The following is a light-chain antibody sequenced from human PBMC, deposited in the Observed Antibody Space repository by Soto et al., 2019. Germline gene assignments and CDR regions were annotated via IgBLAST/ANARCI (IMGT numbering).Light chain of an antibody. CDR3: CSYAGSFTWV. CDR2: DVT. CDR1: SSDLGGYNY. J-gene: IGLJ3*02. Sequence: QSALTQPRSVSGSPGQSVTISCSGTSSDLGGYNYVSWYQHHPGKAPKLMIYDVTLRPSGVPDRLSGSKSGNTAPLTISGLQAEDEADYYCCSYAGSFTWVFGGGTKLTVL. V-gene: IGLV2-11*01.